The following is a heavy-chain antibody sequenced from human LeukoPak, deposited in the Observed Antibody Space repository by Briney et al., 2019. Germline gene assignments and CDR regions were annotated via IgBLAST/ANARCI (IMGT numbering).Heavy chain of an antibody. CDR2: ISSSGSTI. J-gene: IGHJ6*02. V-gene: IGHV3-11*01. CDR1: GFTFSDYY. CDR3: ARGNMVRGVTHYYYYGMDV. Sequence: GSLRLSRAASGFTFSDYYMSWIRQAPGKGLEWVSYISSSGSTIYYADSVKGRFTISRDNAKNSLYLQMNSLRAEDTAVYYCARGNMVRGVTHYYYYGMDVWGQGTTVTVSS. D-gene: IGHD3-10*01.